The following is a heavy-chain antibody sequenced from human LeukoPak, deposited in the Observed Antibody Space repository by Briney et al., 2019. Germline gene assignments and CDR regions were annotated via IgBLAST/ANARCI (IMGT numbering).Heavy chain of an antibody. Sequence: GRSLRLSCAASGFTFDDYAMHWVRQAPGKGLEWDSGISWNSGSIGYADSVKGRFTISRDNAKNSLYLQMNSLRAEDTALYYCAKDPISSGWTGGFFDYWGQGTLVTVSS. V-gene: IGHV3-9*01. CDR1: GFTFDDYA. D-gene: IGHD6-19*01. CDR3: AKDPISSGWTGGFFDY. J-gene: IGHJ4*02. CDR2: ISWNSGSI.